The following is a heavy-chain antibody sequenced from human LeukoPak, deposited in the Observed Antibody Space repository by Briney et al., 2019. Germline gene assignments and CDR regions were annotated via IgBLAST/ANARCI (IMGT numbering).Heavy chain of an antibody. CDR2: IRYDGSNK. CDR1: GFTFSSYG. CDR3: AKDFHYYGSGSTFDY. Sequence: GGSLRLSCAASGFTFSSYGMHWVRQAPGKGLEWVAFIRYDGSNKYYADSVKGRFTISRDNSKNTLYLQMNSLRVEDTAVYYCAKDFHYYGSGSTFDYWGQGTLVTVSS. V-gene: IGHV3-30*02. J-gene: IGHJ4*02. D-gene: IGHD3-10*01.